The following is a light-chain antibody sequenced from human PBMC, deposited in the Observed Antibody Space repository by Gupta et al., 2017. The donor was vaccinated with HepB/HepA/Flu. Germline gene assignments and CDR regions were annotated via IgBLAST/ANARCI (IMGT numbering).Light chain of an antibody. J-gene: IGKJ1*01. CDR3: QQSYSTWT. CDR2: AAS. Sequence: DIQMTQSPSSLSASVGDRVTITCRASQSISSYLNWYQQKPGKAPKLLIYAASSLQSGVPSRFSGSGSGKDFTLTSSSLQPEDFATYYCQQSYSTWTFGQGTKVEIK. V-gene: IGKV1-39*01. CDR1: QSISSY.